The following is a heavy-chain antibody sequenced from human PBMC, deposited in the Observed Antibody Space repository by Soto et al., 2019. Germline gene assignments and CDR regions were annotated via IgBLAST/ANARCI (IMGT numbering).Heavy chain of an antibody. D-gene: IGHD2-21*02. Sequence: ASVKVSCKASGYTFTRFDLNWVRQATGQGLEWMGRMNPKSGNTDYAEKFQGRVTMTRNTSINTAYMELSSLRFEDTAVYYCARIRWSYCGGDCLYYSMDDWGHVPTVPVCS. CDR1: GYTFTRFD. J-gene: IGHJ6*02. CDR2: MNPKSGNT. V-gene: IGHV1-8*01. CDR3: ARIRWSYCGGDCLYYSMDD.